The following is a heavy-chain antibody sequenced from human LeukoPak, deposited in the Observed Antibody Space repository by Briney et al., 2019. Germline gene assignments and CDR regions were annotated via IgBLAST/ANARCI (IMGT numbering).Heavy chain of an antibody. D-gene: IGHD6-19*01. CDR3: ARDRSIAVAGMGY. CDR1: GYTFTSYD. Sequence: ASVKVSCKASGYTFTSYDINWVRQATGQGLEWMGWMNPNSGNTGYAQKFQGRVTVTRDMSTSTVYMELSSLRSEDTAVYYCARDRSIAVAGMGYWGQGTLVTVSS. CDR2: MNPNSGNT. J-gene: IGHJ4*02. V-gene: IGHV1-8*01.